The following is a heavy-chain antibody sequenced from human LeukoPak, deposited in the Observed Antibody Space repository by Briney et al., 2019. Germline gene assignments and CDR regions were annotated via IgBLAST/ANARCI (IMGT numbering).Heavy chain of an antibody. J-gene: IGHJ6*03. Sequence: GASVKVSCKASGYTFTSYDINWVRQATRQGLEWMGWMSPNSGNTGYAQKFQGRVTMTRNTSISTAYMELSSLRSEDTAVYYCARAVRQLVLVGYYYYYMDVWGKGTTVTVSS. V-gene: IGHV1-8*01. CDR1: GYTFTSYD. D-gene: IGHD6-13*01. CDR3: ARAVRQLVLVGYYYYYMDV. CDR2: MSPNSGNT.